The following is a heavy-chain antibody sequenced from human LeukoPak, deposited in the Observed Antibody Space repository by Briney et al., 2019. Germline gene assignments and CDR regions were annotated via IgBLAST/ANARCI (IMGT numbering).Heavy chain of an antibody. CDR2: IKSKTDGGTT. CDR1: GFTFSTYW. V-gene: IGHV3-15*01. J-gene: IGHJ3*02. CDR3: TTDTVGDDAFDI. Sequence: GGSLRLSCAASGFTFSTYWMSWVRQAPGKGLEWVGRIKSKTDGGTTDYAAPVKGRFTISRDDSKNTLYLQMNSLKTEDTAVYYCTTDTVGDDAFDIWGQGTMVTVSS. D-gene: IGHD3-16*01.